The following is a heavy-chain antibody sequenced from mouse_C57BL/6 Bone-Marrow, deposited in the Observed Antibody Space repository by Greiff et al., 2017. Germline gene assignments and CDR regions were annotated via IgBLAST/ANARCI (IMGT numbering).Heavy chain of an antibody. J-gene: IGHJ4*01. CDR2: IDPSDSYT. V-gene: IGHV1-50*01. Sequence: VKLQQPGAELVKPGASVKLSCKASGYTFTSYWMQWVKQRPGQGLEWIGEIDPSDSYTNYNQKFKGKATLTVDTSSSTAYMQLSSLTSEDSAVYYCAREGPYGSPLMDYWGQGTSVTVSS. CDR1: GYTFTSYW. CDR3: AREGPYGSPLMDY. D-gene: IGHD1-1*01.